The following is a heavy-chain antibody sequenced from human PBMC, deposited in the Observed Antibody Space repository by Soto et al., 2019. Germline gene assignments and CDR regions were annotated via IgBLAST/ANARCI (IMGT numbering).Heavy chain of an antibody. CDR1: GFTFSTYS. CDR3: ARGSFYDS. D-gene: IGHD3-3*01. V-gene: IGHV3-21*01. J-gene: IGHJ5*01. CDR2: IRTSSSYI. Sequence: GSLRLSCAASGFTFSTYSMSWVRQAPGKGLEWVSSIRTSSSYIYYADSVKGRFTISRDNAKKSVYLQMNSLRAEDTAVYFCARGSFYDSWGQGTLVTVSS.